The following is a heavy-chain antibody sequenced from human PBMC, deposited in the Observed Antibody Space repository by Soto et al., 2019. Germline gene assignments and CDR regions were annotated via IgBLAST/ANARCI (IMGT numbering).Heavy chain of an antibody. CDR1: GGSFSGYY. V-gene: IGHV4-34*01. CDR3: ARDPNWNDEDYYYYYGMDV. D-gene: IGHD1-1*01. Sequence: SETLSLTCAVYGGSFSGYYWSWIRQPPVKVLEWIGEINHSGSTNYNPSLKSRVTISVDTSKNQFSLKLSSVTAADTAVYYCARDPNWNDEDYYYYYGMDVWGQGTTVTVSS. CDR2: INHSGST. J-gene: IGHJ6*02.